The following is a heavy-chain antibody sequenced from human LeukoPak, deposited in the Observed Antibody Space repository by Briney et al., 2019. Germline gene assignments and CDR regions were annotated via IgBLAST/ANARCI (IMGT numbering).Heavy chain of an antibody. CDR3: ASLSFKNSDDFDRRDPFDY. V-gene: IGHV3-21*01. D-gene: IGHD3-9*01. Sequence: GGSLRLSCAASGFTFSSYSMNWVRQAPGEGLEWVSSISSSSSYIYYADSVKGRFTISRDNANNLLYLQMNSLRAEDTAVYFCASLSFKNSDDFDRRDPFDYWGQGTLVTVSS. CDR1: GFTFSSYS. J-gene: IGHJ4*02. CDR2: ISSSSSYI.